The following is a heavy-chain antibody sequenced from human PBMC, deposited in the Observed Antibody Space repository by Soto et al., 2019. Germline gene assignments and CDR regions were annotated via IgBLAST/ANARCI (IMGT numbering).Heavy chain of an antibody. CDR3: AGGGGVYYYGSGRPSDY. V-gene: IGHV1-8*01. CDR2: MNPNSGNT. CDR1: GYTFTSYD. D-gene: IGHD3-10*01. J-gene: IGHJ4*02. Sequence: QVQLVQSGAEVKKPGASVKVSCKASGYTFTSYDINWVRQATGQGLEWMGWMNPNSGNTGYAQKFQGRVTMTRNTPIRTGYMERSSLRTADNAVYFGAGGGGVYYYGSGRPSDYWGQGTLVTVSS.